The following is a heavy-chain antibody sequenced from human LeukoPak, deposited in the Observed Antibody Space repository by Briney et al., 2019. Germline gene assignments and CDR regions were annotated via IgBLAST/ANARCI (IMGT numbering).Heavy chain of an antibody. J-gene: IGHJ5*02. CDR2: FYYSGST. Sequence: SETLSLTCTVSGGSMRSYYWSWIRRPPGKGLEWIGFFYYSGSTNYNPSLKSRVTISVDTSKTQFSLKLSSVTAADTAVYYCAGQSGDCSSTSCYPNWFDPWGQGTLVTVSS. CDR3: AGQSGDCSSTSCYPNWFDP. V-gene: IGHV4-59*08. D-gene: IGHD2-2*01. CDR1: GGSMRSYY.